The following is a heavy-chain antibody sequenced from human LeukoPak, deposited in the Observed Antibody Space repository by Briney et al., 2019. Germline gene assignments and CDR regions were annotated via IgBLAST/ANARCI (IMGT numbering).Heavy chain of an antibody. CDR1: GFTFSSYW. V-gene: IGHV3-7*03. D-gene: IGHD6-13*01. CDR3: ARGQPYRSSWYGSRADEDYFDY. J-gene: IGHJ4*02. Sequence: PGGSLRLSCAASGFTFSSYWMSWVRQAPGKGLEWVANIKQDGSEKYYVDSVKGRFTISRDNAKNSLYLQMNSLRAEDTALYYCARGQPYRSSWYGSRADEDYFDYWGQGTLVTVSS. CDR2: IKQDGSEK.